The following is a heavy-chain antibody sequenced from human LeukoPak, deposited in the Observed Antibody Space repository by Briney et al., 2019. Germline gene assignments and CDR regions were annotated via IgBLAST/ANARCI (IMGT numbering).Heavy chain of an antibody. D-gene: IGHD3-22*01. CDR1: GFTFSSYS. V-gene: IGHV3-21*01. CDR2: ISSSSNYI. CDR3: ARDSDPFGRDYSDSNGYYFVRGGFDS. J-gene: IGHJ4*02. Sequence: RAGGSLRLSCAASGFTFSSYSMNWVRQAPGKGLEWVSCISSSSNYIYYADSVKGRFTTSRDNAKNSVSLQMNSLRDEDTAVYYCARDSDPFGRDYSDSNGYYFVRGGFDSSGQGTLVTVSS.